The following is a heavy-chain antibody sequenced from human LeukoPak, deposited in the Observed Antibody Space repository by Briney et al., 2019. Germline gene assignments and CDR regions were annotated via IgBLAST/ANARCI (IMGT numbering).Heavy chain of an antibody. J-gene: IGHJ4*01. Sequence: GGSLPVSRTASGFTFSSYAMTWVRQAPGKGLEWVSAISNSDATTYYADSVKGRFTISRDNSKNTLYLQMNSPRAEDTAVYYCAKDGGVSGYFDYWG. CDR1: GFTFSSYA. V-gene: IGHV3-23*01. CDR2: ISNSDATT. CDR3: AKDGGVSGYFDY. D-gene: IGHD1-26*01.